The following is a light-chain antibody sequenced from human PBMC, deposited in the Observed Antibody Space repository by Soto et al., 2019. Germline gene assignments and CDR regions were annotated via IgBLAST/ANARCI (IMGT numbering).Light chain of an antibody. J-gene: IGKJ5*01. CDR3: QQFNSYPLIT. Sequence: AIQLTQSPSSLSASVGDRVTITCRASQGISSALAWYQQKPGKAPKLLIYDASSLESGVPSRFSGSGSGTDFTLTISSLQPEDFATYYCQQFNSYPLITFGLGTRLEIK. CDR1: QGISSA. V-gene: IGKV1-13*02. CDR2: DAS.